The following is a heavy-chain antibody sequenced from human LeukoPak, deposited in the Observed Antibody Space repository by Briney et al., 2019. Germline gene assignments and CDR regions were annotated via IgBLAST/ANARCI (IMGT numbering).Heavy chain of an antibody. CDR1: GFTFSSYW. D-gene: IGHD3-3*01. CDR3: ASYYYDFWSGSYYFDY. CDR2: IKQDGSEE. J-gene: IGHJ4*02. Sequence: GGSLRLSCAASGFTFSSYWVSWVRQAPGKGLEWVANIKQDGSEEYYVDSVKGRFTISRDNAKNSLYLQMNSLRAEDTAVYYCASYYYDFWSGSYYFDYWGQGTLVTVSS. V-gene: IGHV3-7*01.